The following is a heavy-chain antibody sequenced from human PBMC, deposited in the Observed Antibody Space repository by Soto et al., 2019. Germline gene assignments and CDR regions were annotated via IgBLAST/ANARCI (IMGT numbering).Heavy chain of an antibody. CDR2: IWYDGNNK. D-gene: IGHD5-18*01. Sequence: QVQLVESGGGVVQPGRSLRLSCAASGFTFSSYGMHWVRQAPGKGLEWVAVIWYDGNNKYYADSVKGRFTISRDNSKSTLFLQMNSLRAEDTAVYYCATNRGYSYGPFDYWGQGTLVTVSS. CDR3: ATNRGYSYGPFDY. J-gene: IGHJ4*02. V-gene: IGHV3-33*01. CDR1: GFTFSSYG.